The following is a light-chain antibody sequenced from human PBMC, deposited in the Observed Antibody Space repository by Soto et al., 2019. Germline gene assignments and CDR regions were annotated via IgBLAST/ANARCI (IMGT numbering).Light chain of an antibody. CDR1: QSISSW. Sequence: DIQMTQSPSTLSASVEDRVTITCRASQSISSWLAWYQQKPGKAPKLLIYDASSLESGVPSRFSGSGSGTEFTLTISSLQPDDFATYYCQQYNSWWTFGQGTKVDIK. V-gene: IGKV1-5*01. J-gene: IGKJ1*01. CDR3: QQYNSWWT. CDR2: DAS.